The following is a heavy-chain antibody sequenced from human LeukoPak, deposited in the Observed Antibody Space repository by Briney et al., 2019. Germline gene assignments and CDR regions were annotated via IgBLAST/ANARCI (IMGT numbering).Heavy chain of an antibody. CDR2: TSWNSGSI. Sequence: GGSLRLSCAASGFTFDDYAMHWVRQAPGKGLEWVSGTSWNSGSIGYADSVKGRFTISSDNAKNSLYLQMNSLRAEDTALYYCAKGGYYDSSGYYYMDAFDYWGQGTLVTVSS. D-gene: IGHD3-22*01. V-gene: IGHV3-9*01. J-gene: IGHJ4*02. CDR1: GFTFDDYA. CDR3: AKGGYYDSSGYYYMDAFDY.